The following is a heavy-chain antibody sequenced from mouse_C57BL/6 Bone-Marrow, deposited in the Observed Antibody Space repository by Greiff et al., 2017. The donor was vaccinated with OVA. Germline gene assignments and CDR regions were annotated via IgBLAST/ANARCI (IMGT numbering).Heavy chain of an antibody. V-gene: IGHV1-26*01. J-gene: IGHJ2*01. D-gene: IGHD2-4*01. Sequence: EVQLQQSGPELVKPGASVKISCKASGYTFTDYYMNWVKQSHGKSLEWIGDINPNNGGTSYNQKFKGKATLTVDKSSSTAYMELRSLTSEDSAVYYCARSGYDYEEVYFDYWGQGTTLTVSS. CDR2: INPNNGGT. CDR1: GYTFTDYY. CDR3: ARSGYDYEEVYFDY.